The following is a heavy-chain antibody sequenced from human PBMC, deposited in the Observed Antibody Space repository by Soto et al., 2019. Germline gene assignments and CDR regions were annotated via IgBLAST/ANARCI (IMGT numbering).Heavy chain of an antibody. CDR1: GGTFSSYA. D-gene: IGHD3-3*01. J-gene: IGHJ4*02. V-gene: IGHV1-69*05. CDR3: ARGALSGFFIY. CDR2: IIPIFGTA. Sequence: GASVKVSCKASGGTFSSYAISWVRQAPGQGLEWMGGIIPIFGTANYAQKFQGRVAMTRDTSVTTAFMELNSLRPDDTAVYFCARGALSGFFIYWGQGALVTVSS.